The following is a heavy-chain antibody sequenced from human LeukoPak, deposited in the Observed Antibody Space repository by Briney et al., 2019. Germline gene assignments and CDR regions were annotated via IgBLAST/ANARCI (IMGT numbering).Heavy chain of an antibody. CDR2: ISSGATT. D-gene: IGHD4-11*01. CDR1: GVSVSSNY. Sequence: AGSLRLSCAASGVSVSSNYMSWVRQPPGKGLEWVGLISSGATTYYEPSVKGRVTISRDNSKNPMYLQMNRLTADDTAVYFRARIVGPYSNYGADADYWGQGTLVTVSS. CDR3: ARIVGPYSNYGADADY. V-gene: IGHV3-53*01. J-gene: IGHJ4*02.